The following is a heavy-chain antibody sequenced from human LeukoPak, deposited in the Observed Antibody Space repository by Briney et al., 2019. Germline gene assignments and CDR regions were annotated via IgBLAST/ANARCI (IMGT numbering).Heavy chain of an antibody. CDR1: GFTFSTYS. CDR3: VRRYMATSAEDFDY. D-gene: IGHD3-16*02. J-gene: IGHJ4*02. CDR2: ISYDGSKK. Sequence: GGSLRLSCAASGFTFSTYSMHWVRQAPGKGLEWVAIISYDGSKKYYADSVKGRFTISRDNSKNTLFLQMNILRAEDTAVYYCVRRYMATSAEDFDYWGQGTLVTVFS. V-gene: IGHV3-30*04.